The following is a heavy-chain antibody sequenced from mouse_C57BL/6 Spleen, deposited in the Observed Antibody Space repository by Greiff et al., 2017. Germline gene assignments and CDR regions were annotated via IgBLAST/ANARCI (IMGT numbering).Heavy chain of an antibody. Sequence: EVQLVESGGGLVKPGGSLKLSCAASGFTLSDYGMHWVRQAPEKGLEWVAYISGGSSTIYYADTVKGRFTISRDNSKNTLFLQMTSLRSEDTAMYYCARQDYDYHYFGYWGQGTTLTVSS. D-gene: IGHD2-4*01. CDR2: ISGGSSTI. J-gene: IGHJ2*01. CDR3: ARQDYDYHYFGY. V-gene: IGHV5-17*01. CDR1: GFTLSDYG.